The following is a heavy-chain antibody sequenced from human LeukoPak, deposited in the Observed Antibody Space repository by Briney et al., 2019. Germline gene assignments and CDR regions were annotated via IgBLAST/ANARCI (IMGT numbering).Heavy chain of an antibody. J-gene: IGHJ4*02. CDR1: GGSISSGGYS. V-gene: IGHV4-31*03. D-gene: IGHD5-12*01. CDR2: IYYSGST. Sequence: SETLSLTCTVAGGSISSGGYSWSWIRQHPGKGLEWIGYIYYSGSTYYYPSLKTRVTISVDTSKNQLSLKLSSVTAAATAVYSSATGERGATAIVATIFHYWGQGTLVTVSS. CDR3: ATGERGATAIVATIFHY.